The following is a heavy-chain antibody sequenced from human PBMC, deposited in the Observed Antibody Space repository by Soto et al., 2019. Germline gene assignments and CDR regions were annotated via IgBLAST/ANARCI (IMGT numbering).Heavy chain of an antibody. D-gene: IGHD5-12*01. J-gene: IGHJ6*02. V-gene: IGHV1-69*06. CDR1: GGTFSSYA. CDR2: IIPIFGTA. Sequence: SVKVSCKACGGTFSSYAISWVRQAPGQGLEWMGGIIPIFGTANYAQKFQGRVTITADKSTSTAYMELSSLRSEDTAVYYCARDRSGYSGYDHYYYGMDVWGQGTTVTVSS. CDR3: ARDRSGYSGYDHYYYGMDV.